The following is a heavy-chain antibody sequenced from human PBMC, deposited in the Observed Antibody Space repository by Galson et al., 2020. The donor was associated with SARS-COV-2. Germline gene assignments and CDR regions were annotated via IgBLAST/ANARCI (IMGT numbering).Heavy chain of an antibody. J-gene: IGHJ5*02. V-gene: IGHV3-30*04. CDR3: ARDLGIAAVRGEFGWFDP. D-gene: IGHD6-13*01. Sequence: GESLKISCAASGFTFSSYAMHWVRQAPGKGLEWVAVISYDGSNKYYADSVKGRFTISRDNSKNTLYLQMNSLRAEDTAVYYCARDLGIAAVRGEFGWFDPWGQGTLVTVSS. CDR2: ISYDGSNK. CDR1: GFTFSSYA.